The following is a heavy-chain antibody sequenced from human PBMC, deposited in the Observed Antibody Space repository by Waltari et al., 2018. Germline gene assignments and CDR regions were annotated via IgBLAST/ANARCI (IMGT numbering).Heavy chain of an antibody. J-gene: IGHJ4*02. CDR3: AKDQEADIPFLRGLDS. V-gene: IGHV3-30*02. D-gene: IGHD3-9*01. CDR1: GFTSSDYG. Sequence: QVRLVESGGGVVQPGGSLRLSCEAPGFTSSDYGMHWVRQAPGKGLEWVAFIRYDGSVKYSADSVKGRVTVSRDNSQNTLYLQLNSLSPVDTALYYCAKDQEADIPFLRGLDSWGQGTLVTVSS. CDR2: IRYDGSVK.